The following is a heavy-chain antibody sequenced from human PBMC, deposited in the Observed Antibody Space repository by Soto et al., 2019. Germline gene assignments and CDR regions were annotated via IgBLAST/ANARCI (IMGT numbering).Heavy chain of an antibody. CDR1: GFTVSGYY. V-gene: IGHV3-66*01. D-gene: IGHD4-17*01. CDR3: ARGLNGDRSDF. CDR2: LYSGGRT. Sequence: EVQLVESGGGLVQPGESLRLSCAASGFTVSGYYMNWVRRAPGKGLEWLSILYSGGRTYYADSVKGRFTISRDNSKNQLFLQVDGLRAEDTAVYYCARGLNGDRSDFWGQGTLVTVSS. J-gene: IGHJ4*02.